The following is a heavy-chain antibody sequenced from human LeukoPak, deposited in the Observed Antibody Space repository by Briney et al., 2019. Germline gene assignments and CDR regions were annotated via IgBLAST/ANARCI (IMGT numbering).Heavy chain of an antibody. Sequence: QASQTLSLTCTVSGGSISSGSYYWSWIRQPAGKGLEWIGRIYTSGSTNYNPSLKCRVTISVDTSKNQFSLKLSSVTAADTAVYYCARAHDSYYYYYMDVWGKGTTVTVSS. D-gene: IGHD3-16*01. J-gene: IGHJ6*03. CDR1: GGSISSGSYY. V-gene: IGHV4-61*02. CDR2: IYTSGST. CDR3: ARAHDSYYYYYMDV.